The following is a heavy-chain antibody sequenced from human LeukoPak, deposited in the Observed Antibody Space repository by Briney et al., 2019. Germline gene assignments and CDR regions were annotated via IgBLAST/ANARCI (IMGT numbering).Heavy chain of an antibody. J-gene: IGHJ4*02. D-gene: IGHD3-3*01. Sequence: PGGSLRLSCAASGFTFSSYGMHWVRQAPGKGLEWVAFIRYDGSNKYYADSVKGRFTISRDNSKNTLYLQMNSLRAEDTAVYYCAKGATIFGVAPYFDYWGQGTLVTVSS. CDR1: GFTFSSYG. CDR3: AKGATIFGVAPYFDY. CDR2: IRYDGSNK. V-gene: IGHV3-30*02.